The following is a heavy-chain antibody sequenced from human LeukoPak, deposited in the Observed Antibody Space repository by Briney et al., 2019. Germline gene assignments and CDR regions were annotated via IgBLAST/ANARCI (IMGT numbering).Heavy chain of an antibody. Sequence: GGSLRLSCAASGFTFSSFDMHWVRQPTGQGLEWVSTIGSASDTYYPGSVEGRFTLSRDNAKNSLYLQMNSLTAGDTAVYYCARGPPRGKYYYMDVWGKGTTVTVSS. V-gene: IGHV3-13*01. D-gene: IGHD1-1*01. CDR3: ARGPPRGKYYYMDV. J-gene: IGHJ6*03. CDR2: IGSASDT. CDR1: GFTFSSFD.